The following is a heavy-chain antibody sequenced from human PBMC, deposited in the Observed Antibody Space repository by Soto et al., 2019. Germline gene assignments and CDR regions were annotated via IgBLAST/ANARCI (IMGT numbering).Heavy chain of an antibody. CDR2: ISSSGSTI. D-gene: IGHD4-4*01. CDR1: GFTFSDYY. J-gene: IGHJ5*02. Sequence: PGGSLRLSCAASGFTFSDYYMSWIRQAPGKGLEWVSYISSSGSTIYYADSVKGRFTISRDNAKNSLYLQMNSLRAEDTAVYYCAREVYSNVALNWFDPWGQGTLVTVSS. V-gene: IGHV3-11*01. CDR3: AREVYSNVALNWFDP.